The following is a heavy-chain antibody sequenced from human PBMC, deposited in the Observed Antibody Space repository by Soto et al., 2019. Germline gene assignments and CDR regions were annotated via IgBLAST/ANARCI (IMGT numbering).Heavy chain of an antibody. CDR1: GFTFSGSA. V-gene: IGHV3-73*02. D-gene: IGHD2-15*01. CDR3: FSVRGLVAPL. CDR2: IRSKANSYAT. Sequence: VQLVESGGGVVQPGGSLKLSCAVSGFTFSGSAVHWVRQASGKGLEWVGRIRSKANSYATSYSESVQGRFTISRDDSKNTAFLQMNSLKIEDTAVYYCFSVRGLVAPLWGQGTLVTVSS. J-gene: IGHJ4*02.